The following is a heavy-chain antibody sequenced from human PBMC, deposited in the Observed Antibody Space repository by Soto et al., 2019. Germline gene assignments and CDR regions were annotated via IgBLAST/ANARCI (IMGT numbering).Heavy chain of an antibody. V-gene: IGHV3-23*01. CDR2: IRCSGSKK. J-gene: IGHJ6*02. CDR3: ARDLIPGMVATYYYYYYGMDV. CDR1: GFTFSSYA. Sequence: GGSLRLSCAASGFTFSSYAMSWVRQAPGKGLEWVAIIRCSGSKKHYADSVKGRFTISRDNSKNTLYLQMNSLRAEDTAVYYCARDLIPGMVATYYYYYYGMDVWGQGTTVTVSS. D-gene: IGHD5-12*01.